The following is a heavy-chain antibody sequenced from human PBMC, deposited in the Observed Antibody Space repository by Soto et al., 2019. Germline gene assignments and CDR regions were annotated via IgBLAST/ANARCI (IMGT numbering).Heavy chain of an antibody. CDR1: NGAFTDYY. V-gene: IGHV4-34*01. CDR2: INLSGRT. D-gene: IGHD3-16*02. J-gene: IGHJ4*02. CDR3: ARVMEDHVWGTYRYLDH. Sequence: SETLSLTCAVFNGAFTDYYWGWIRQAPGKGLDWIGEINLSGRTNYNPSLERRVSISMDPSKNQVYLRLSSVTAADTAVYYCARVMEDHVWGTYRYLDHWGQGTLVTVSS.